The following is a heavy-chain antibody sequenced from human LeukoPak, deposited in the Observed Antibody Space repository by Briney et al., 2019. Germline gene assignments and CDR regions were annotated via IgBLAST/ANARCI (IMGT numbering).Heavy chain of an antibody. V-gene: IGHV3-21*01. CDR3: ARGGGITMVRGSITAFDI. CDR2: ISSSSSYI. J-gene: IGHJ3*02. D-gene: IGHD3-10*01. Sequence: GGSLRLSCAASGFTFSSYSMNWVRQAPGKGLEWVSSISSSSSYIYYADSVRGRFTISRANAKNSLYLQMNSLRAEDTAVYYCARGGGITMVRGSITAFDIWGQGTMVTVSS. CDR1: GFTFSSYS.